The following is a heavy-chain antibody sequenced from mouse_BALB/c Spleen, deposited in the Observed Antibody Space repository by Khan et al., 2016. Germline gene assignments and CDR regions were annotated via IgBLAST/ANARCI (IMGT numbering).Heavy chain of an antibody. V-gene: IGHV5-6-4*01. CDR1: GFTFSSYT. Sequence: EVELVESGGGLVKPGGSLKLSCAASGFTFSSYTMSWVRQTPEKRLEWVATISSDNSYTYYPDSVKGRFTISRDNAKNTLYLQMSSLKSEDTAMYYCARDSSGGFAYWGQGTLVTVSA. CDR2: ISSDNSYT. CDR3: ARDSSGGFAY. D-gene: IGHD3-1*01. J-gene: IGHJ3*01.